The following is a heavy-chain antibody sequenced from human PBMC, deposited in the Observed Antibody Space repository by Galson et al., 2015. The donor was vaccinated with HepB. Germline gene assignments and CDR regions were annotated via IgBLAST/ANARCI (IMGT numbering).Heavy chain of an antibody. Sequence: SLRLSCAASGFTFSNAWMSWVRQAPGKGLEWVGRIKSKTDGGTTDYAAPVKGRFTISRDDSKNTLYLQMNSLKTEDTAVYYCTTGLADLLIENDYWGQGTLVTVSS. CDR3: TTGLADLLIENDY. CDR2: IKSKTDGGTT. CDR1: GFTFSNAW. J-gene: IGHJ4*02. V-gene: IGHV3-15*01. D-gene: IGHD2-21*01.